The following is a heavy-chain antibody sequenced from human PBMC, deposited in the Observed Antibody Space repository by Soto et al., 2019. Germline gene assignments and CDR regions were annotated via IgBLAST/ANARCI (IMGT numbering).Heavy chain of an antibody. Sequence: QVQLVESGGGVVQPGGSLRLSCVASGFTFSNYGMHWVRQTPGKGLEWVAMTWYDGINKYYADSVKDRFTISRDNSKNTLYLQMNSLREEDSAVYYCATELNDMEAFDIWGQGTMVTVAS. D-gene: IGHD1-1*01. J-gene: IGHJ3*02. CDR1: GFTFSNYG. CDR3: ATELNDMEAFDI. V-gene: IGHV3-30*02. CDR2: TWYDGINK.